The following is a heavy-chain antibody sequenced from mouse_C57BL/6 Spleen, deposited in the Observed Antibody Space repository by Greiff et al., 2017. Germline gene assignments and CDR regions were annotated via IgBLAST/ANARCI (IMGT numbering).Heavy chain of an antibody. V-gene: IGHV1-20*01. CDR3: ARHGSSYPWFAY. CDR1: GYSFTGYF. D-gene: IGHD1-1*01. J-gene: IGHJ3*01. CDR2: INPYKGDT. Sequence: VQLQQSGPELVKPGDSVKISCKASGYSFTGYFMNWVMQSHGKSLEWIGRINPYKGDTFYNQKFKGKATLTVDKSSSTAHMELRSLTSEDSAVYYCARHGSSYPWFAYWGQGTLVTVSA.